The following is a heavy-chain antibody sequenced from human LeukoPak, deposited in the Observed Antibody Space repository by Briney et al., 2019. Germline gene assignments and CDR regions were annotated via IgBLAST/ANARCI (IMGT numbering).Heavy chain of an antibody. CDR1: GGSISSYY. D-gene: IGHD5-18*01. V-gene: IGHV4-59*01. J-gene: IGHJ4*02. CDR3: ARVGGYSYGYGFDY. Sequence: PSETLSLTCTVSGGSISSYYWSWIRQPPEKGLVWIGYIYYSGSTNYNPSLKSRVTISVDTSKNQFSLKLSSVTAADTAVYYCARVGGYSYGYGFDYWGQGTLVTVSS. CDR2: IYYSGST.